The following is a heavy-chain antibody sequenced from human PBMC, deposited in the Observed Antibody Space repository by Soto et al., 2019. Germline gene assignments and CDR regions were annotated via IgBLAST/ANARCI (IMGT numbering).Heavy chain of an antibody. CDR3: ARDPVGGNWFDP. CDR2: ISAYNGNT. V-gene: IGHV1-18*01. CDR1: GYNFTSYG. Sequence: ASVQVSCKASGYNFTSYGISWVRQSPGQGLEWMGWISAYNGNTNYAQKLQGRVTMTTDTSTSTAYMELRSLRSDDTAVYYCARDPVGGNWFDPWGQGTLVTVSS. J-gene: IGHJ5*02. D-gene: IGHD1-26*01.